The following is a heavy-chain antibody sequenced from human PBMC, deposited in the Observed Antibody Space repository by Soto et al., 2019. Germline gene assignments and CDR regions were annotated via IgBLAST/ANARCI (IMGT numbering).Heavy chain of an antibody. CDR2: IYCCGST. D-gene: IGHD3-9*01. CDR3: AGALRYFYWSSPAHHGIDV. Sequence: PSETLSLTCTVSGGSISSGGYYWGWIRQHPGKGLEWIGYIYCCGSTEYNPSLTRRVTLSVDTAKNQCLLKLSSVTAADTGVVYCAGALRYFYWSSPAHHGIDVWGQGTTVSVS. J-gene: IGHJ6*01. CDR1: GGSISSGGYY. V-gene: IGHV4-31*03.